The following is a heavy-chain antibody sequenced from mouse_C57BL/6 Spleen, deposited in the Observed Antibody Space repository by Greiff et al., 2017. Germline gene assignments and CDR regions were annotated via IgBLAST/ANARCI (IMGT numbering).Heavy chain of an antibody. D-gene: IGHD1-1*01. CDR2: IWRGGST. V-gene: IGHV2-5*01. Sequence: VQLQQSGPGLVQPSQSLSITCTVSGFSLTSYGVHWVRQSPGKGLEWLGVIWRGGSTDYNAAFMSRLSITKDNSKCQVFFKMNSLQADDTAIYYCAKKDYGSSYAMDYWGQGTSVTVSS. CDR1: GFSLTSYG. CDR3: AKKDYGSSYAMDY. J-gene: IGHJ4*01.